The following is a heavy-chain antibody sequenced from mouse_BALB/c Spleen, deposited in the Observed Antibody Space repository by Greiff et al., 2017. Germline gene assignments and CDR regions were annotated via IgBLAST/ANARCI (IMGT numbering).Heavy chain of an antibody. V-gene: IGHV5-6-5*01. D-gene: IGHD2-1*01. CDR1: GFTFSSYA. CDR3: ARSPNGNYCDY. CDR2: ISSGGST. J-gene: IGHJ2*01. Sequence: EVKVVESGGGLVKPGGSLKLSCAASGFTFSSYAMSWVRQTPEKRLEWVASISSGGSTYYPDSVKGRFTISRDNARNILYLQMSSLRSEDTAMYYCARSPNGNYCDYWGQGTTLTVSS.